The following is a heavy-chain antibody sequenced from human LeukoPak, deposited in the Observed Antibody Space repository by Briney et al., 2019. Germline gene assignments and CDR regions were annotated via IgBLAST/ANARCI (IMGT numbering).Heavy chain of an antibody. Sequence: GGSLRLSCAASGFTFSSYAMRWVRQAPGKGLEWVSAISASGADTYYADSVKGRFTISRGNSKNTLYLQMNSLRAEDTAVYYCANEGYFGSGSVDYWGQGTLVTVSS. J-gene: IGHJ4*02. CDR1: GFTFSSYA. D-gene: IGHD3-10*01. CDR3: ANEGYFGSGSVDY. V-gene: IGHV3-23*01. CDR2: ISASGADT.